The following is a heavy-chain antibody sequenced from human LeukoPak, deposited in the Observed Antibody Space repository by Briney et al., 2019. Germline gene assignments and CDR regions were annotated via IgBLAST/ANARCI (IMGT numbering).Heavy chain of an antibody. D-gene: IGHD2-2*01. CDR2: IRSKAYGGTT. CDR3: TRDGGCSSTSCYDWFDP. Sequence: GRSLRLSCTASGFTFGDYAMSWFRQAPGKGLEWVGFIRSKAYGGTTEYAASVKGRFTISRDDSKSIAYLQMNSQKTEDTAVYYCTRDGGCSSTSCYDWFDPWGQGTLVTVSS. J-gene: IGHJ5*02. V-gene: IGHV3-49*03. CDR1: GFTFGDYA.